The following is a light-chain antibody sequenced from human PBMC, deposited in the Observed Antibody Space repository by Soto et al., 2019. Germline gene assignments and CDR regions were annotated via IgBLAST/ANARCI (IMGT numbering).Light chain of an antibody. CDR3: QSYDSSLSASV. Sequence: QSVLTQPPSVSGAPGQRVTISCTGSISNIGAGFDVHWYQQLPGTAPKVLIYGNTNRPSGDPDRFSGSKSGTSASLAITGLQTEDEADYYCQSYDSSLSASVFGGGTKLTVL. J-gene: IGLJ2*01. V-gene: IGLV1-40*01. CDR2: GNT. CDR1: ISNIGAGFD.